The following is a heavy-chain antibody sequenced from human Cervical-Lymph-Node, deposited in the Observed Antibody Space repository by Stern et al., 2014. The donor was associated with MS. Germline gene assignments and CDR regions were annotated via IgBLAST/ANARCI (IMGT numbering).Heavy chain of an antibody. V-gene: IGHV4-30-4*08. D-gene: IGHD3-3*01. CDR3: SRDADACSLVFGY. CDR1: GGSISSGEYH. CDR2: IHYSGNT. J-gene: IGHJ4*02. Sequence: QVQLVESGPGLVKPSQTLSLTCAVSGGSISSGEYHWSWLRQSPGQGLKWLGYIHYSGNTYYKPCLKRRASMSVNTNKNLLLLKMSSVTAADTAVYYCSRDADACSLVFGYWGRGTLVTVSS.